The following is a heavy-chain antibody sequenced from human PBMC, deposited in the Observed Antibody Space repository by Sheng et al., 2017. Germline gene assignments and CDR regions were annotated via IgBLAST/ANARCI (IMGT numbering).Heavy chain of an antibody. D-gene: IGHD4-17*01. CDR1: GYTFTSYG. J-gene: IGHJ6*03. V-gene: IGHV1-18*01. CDR2: INAYNGNT. CDR3: VRVTVGYGDSVDFHHYMDV. Sequence: QVQLVQSGAEVKKSGASVKVSCKTSGYTFTSYGISWVRQAPGQGLEWMGWINAYNGNTNYAQKFQGRVTMTTDTSTTTVHMDLRSLRSDDTAVYYCVRVTVGYGDSVDFHHYMDVWGKGTTVTVSS.